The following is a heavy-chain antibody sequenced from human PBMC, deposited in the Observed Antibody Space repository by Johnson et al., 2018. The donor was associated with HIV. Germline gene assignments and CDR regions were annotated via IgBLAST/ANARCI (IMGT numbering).Heavy chain of an antibody. CDR1: GITFSSYP. V-gene: IGHV3-30*04. CDR2: ISYAGGSK. J-gene: IGHJ3*01. Sequence: QEQLVESGGGSVKPGGSLRLSCAASGITFSSYPMHWVRQAPGKGLEWVAIISYAGGSKYYADSVKGRFTISRDNSENTLYLQMNSLKAEDTAVYYCASLSDDAFDFWGQGTMVIVSS. CDR3: ASLSDDAFDF.